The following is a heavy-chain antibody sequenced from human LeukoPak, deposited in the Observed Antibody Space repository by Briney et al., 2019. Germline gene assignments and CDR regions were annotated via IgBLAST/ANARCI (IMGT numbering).Heavy chain of an antibody. J-gene: IGHJ4*02. CDR1: GLTFSTYA. V-gene: IGHV3-23*01. Sequence: GGSLRLSCAASGLTFSTYAMSWVRQPPGKGLERISAISGSGGSTYYADSVKGRFTISRDNSKNTLYLQMNSLRAEDTAVYYCAKVLEGWLAFDCWGQGALVTVSS. CDR2: ISGSGGST. CDR3: AKVLEGWLAFDC. D-gene: IGHD6-19*01.